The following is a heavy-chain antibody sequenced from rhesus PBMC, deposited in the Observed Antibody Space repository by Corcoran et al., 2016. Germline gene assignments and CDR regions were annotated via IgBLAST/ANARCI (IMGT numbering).Heavy chain of an antibody. Sequence: QVQLQESGPGLVKPSETLSLTCTVSGGSISGYYHWSWIRQPPGKGLEWIGGLDGNSPSPYYTPSLRSGFPISKGTSKSQFSLKVSSVPAANTAVYFCVRRDLATAFFDCWGQGVLVTVSS. CDR3: VRRDLATAFFDC. CDR1: GGSISGYYH. J-gene: IGHJ4*01. V-gene: IGHV4-143*01. D-gene: IGHD6-25*01. CDR2: LDGNSPSP.